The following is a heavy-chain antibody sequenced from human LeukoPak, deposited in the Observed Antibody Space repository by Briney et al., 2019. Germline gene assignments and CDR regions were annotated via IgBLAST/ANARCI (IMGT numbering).Heavy chain of an antibody. CDR2: MNPNGIAA. D-gene: IGHD2-2*01. Sequence: ASVKVSCKASGYPFSIYDVNWVRQAAGQGLEWLGWMNPNGIAAGYSQKFQHRVTLTMDTSTSTAYLELSSLRSEDTAVYYCARGRLSTLWGQGTLVTVSS. CDR3: ARGRLSTL. V-gene: IGHV1-8*01. J-gene: IGHJ4*02. CDR1: GYPFSIYD.